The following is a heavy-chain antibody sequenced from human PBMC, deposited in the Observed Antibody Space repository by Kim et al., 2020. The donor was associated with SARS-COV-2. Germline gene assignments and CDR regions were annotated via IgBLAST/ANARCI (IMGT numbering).Heavy chain of an antibody. J-gene: IGHJ6*03. Sequence: GGSLRLSCAASGFTFSSYAMHWVRQAPGKGLEWVAVISYDGSNKYYADSVKGRFTISRDNSKNTLYLQMNSLRAEDTAVYYCARDRRFRDYMDVWGKGTTVTVSS. CDR1: GFTFSSYA. V-gene: IGHV3-30-3*01. CDR3: ARDRRFRDYMDV. D-gene: IGHD3-3*01. CDR2: ISYDGSNK.